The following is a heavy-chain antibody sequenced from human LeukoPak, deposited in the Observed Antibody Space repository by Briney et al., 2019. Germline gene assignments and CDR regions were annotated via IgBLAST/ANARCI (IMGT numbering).Heavy chain of an antibody. D-gene: IGHD2-2*01. Sequence: GRSLRLSCAASGFTFINYAIHWVRQAPGKGLEWVAVISYDGTNKYYADSVKGRFTISRDNSKNTLYLQMNSLRAEDTAVYYCAHGSMYQLDYWGQGTLVTVSS. CDR1: GFTFINYA. CDR3: AHGSMYQLDY. CDR2: ISYDGTNK. V-gene: IGHV3-30*04. J-gene: IGHJ4*02.